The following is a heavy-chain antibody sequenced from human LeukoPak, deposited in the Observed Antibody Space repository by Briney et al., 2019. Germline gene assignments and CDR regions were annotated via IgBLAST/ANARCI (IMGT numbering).Heavy chain of an antibody. Sequence: PSETLSLTCSVSGGSISNNIYYWGWIRQPPGKGLEWIGEIDQSGSANYNPSLKSRVTLSVDTSKNQFSLRLTSVTAADTAVYFCAGRRPATYPNWVDPWGQGTLVTVSS. D-gene: IGHD2-2*01. CDR3: AGRRPATYPNWVDP. CDR2: IDQSGSA. J-gene: IGHJ5*02. V-gene: IGHV4-39*07. CDR1: GGSISNNIYY.